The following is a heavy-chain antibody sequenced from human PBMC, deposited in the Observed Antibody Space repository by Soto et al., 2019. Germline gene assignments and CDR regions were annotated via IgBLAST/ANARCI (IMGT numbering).Heavy chain of an antibody. CDR1: GGSISSYY. V-gene: IGHV4-59*01. J-gene: IGHJ4*02. CDR3: ARDPRDYYDSSGYSSWYFDY. D-gene: IGHD3-22*01. CDR2: IYYSGST. Sequence: SETLSLTCTVSGGSISSYYWSWIRQPPGKGLEWIGYIYYSGSTNYNPSLKSRVTISVDTSKNQFSLKLSSVTAADTAVYYCARDPRDYYDSSGYSSWYFDYRGPGTQVTVS.